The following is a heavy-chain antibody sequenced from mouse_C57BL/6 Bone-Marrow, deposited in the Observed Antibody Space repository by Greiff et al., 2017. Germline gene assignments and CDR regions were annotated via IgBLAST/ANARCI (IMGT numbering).Heavy chain of an antibody. CDR3: ARDYGSSYAYYFDY. J-gene: IGHJ2*01. CDR1: GYTFTSYW. CDR2: LDPSDSYT. D-gene: IGHD1-1*01. Sequence: VQLQQPGAELVMPGASVKLSCKASGYTFTSYWMHWVKQRPGQGLEWIGELDPSDSYTNYNQKFKGKSTLTVDKSSSTAYMQLSSLTSEDSAVYYCARDYGSSYAYYFDYWGQGTTLTVSS. V-gene: IGHV1-69*01.